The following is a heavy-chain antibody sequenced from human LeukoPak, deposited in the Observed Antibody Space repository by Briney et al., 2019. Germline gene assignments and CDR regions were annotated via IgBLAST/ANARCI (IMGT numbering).Heavy chain of an antibody. V-gene: IGHV4-59*01. CDR2: IYYSGST. D-gene: IGHD3-10*01. J-gene: IGHJ6*02. Sequence: SETLSLTCTVSGGSISSYYWSWIRQPPGKGLEWIGYIYYSGSTNYNPSLKSRVTISVDTSKNQFSLKLSSVTAADTAVYYCARENLGITMVRGVNRYYYYGMDVWAKGPRSPSP. CDR3: ARENLGITMVRGVNRYYYYGMDV. CDR1: GGSISSYY.